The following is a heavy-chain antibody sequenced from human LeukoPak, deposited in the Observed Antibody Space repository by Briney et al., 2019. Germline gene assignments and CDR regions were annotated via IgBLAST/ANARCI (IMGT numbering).Heavy chain of an antibody. J-gene: IGHJ3*01. Sequence: SGPALVKPTQTLTLTCTSSGFSLNTSGMRVSWIRQPPGKALEWLARIDWDDDKFYSTSLKTRLTISKDTSKNQVVLTMTNMDPVDTATYYCTRMNYDGFDVWGQGTMVTVSS. CDR3: TRMNYDGFDV. CDR2: IDWDDDK. CDR1: GFSLNTSGMR. V-gene: IGHV2-70*04. D-gene: IGHD1-7*01.